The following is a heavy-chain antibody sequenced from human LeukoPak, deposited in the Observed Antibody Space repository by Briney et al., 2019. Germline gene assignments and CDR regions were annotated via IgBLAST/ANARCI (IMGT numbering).Heavy chain of an antibody. CDR1: GFTFSSYS. Sequence: GGSLRLSCAASGFTFSSYSMHCVRRAPGKGLEWVAVILYDGSNKYYADSVKGRFTISRDNSKNTLYVQMNSLRDEDTAVYYCARDRVSAAGMYYFDYWGQGTLVTASS. V-gene: IGHV3-30*04. CDR2: ILYDGSNK. D-gene: IGHD6-13*01. CDR3: ARDRVSAAGMYYFDY. J-gene: IGHJ4*02.